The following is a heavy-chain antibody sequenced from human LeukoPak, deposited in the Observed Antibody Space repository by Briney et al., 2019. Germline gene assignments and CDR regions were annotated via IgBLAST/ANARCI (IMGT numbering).Heavy chain of an antibody. CDR2: ISGSGATT. D-gene: IGHD1-1*01. Sequence: GGSLRLSCAASGFTFSSYVMSWVRQAPGKGLEWVSAISGSGATTYYADSVKGRFTISRDNSKNTLYLHMNSLGAEDTAVYYCAKRVSGTTFYWGQGTLVTVSS. CDR3: AKRVSGTTFY. J-gene: IGHJ4*02. CDR1: GFTFSSYV. V-gene: IGHV3-23*01.